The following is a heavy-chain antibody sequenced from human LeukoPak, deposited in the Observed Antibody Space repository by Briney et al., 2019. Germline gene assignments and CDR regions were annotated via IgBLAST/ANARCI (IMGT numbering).Heavy chain of an antibody. CDR3: ARVGFDILTGYWHYYYMDV. CDR1: GFTFSSYS. J-gene: IGHJ6*03. CDR2: ISSSSSYI. V-gene: IGHV3-21*01. D-gene: IGHD3-9*01. Sequence: GGSLRLSCAASGFTFSSYSMNWVRQAPGKGLEWVSSISSSSSYIYYADSVKGRFTISRDNAKNSLYLQMNSLRAEDTAVYYCARVGFDILTGYWHYYYMDVWGKGTTVTVSS.